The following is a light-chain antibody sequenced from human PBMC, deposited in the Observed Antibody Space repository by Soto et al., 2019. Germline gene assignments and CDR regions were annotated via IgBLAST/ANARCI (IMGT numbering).Light chain of an antibody. CDR2: GAS. V-gene: IGKV3-20*01. CDR3: HQYSRLPPLT. J-gene: IGKJ4*01. CDR1: QNFGSSF. Sequence: PETLSFSPGERATLSCRAIQNFGSSFLTWYRQKRGQAPRLLIYGASSRATGIPDRFSGSGSGTDFTLNITRLVPEGFGVYNWHQYSRLPPLTFGGGTMVAI.